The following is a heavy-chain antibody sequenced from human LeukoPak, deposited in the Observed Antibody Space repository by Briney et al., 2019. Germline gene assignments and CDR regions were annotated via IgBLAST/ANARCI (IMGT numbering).Heavy chain of an antibody. CDR2: IYHSGST. V-gene: IGHV4-4*02. J-gene: IGHJ4*02. CDR1: SGSISSNNW. CDR3: ARNGFFTIEF. Sequence: SETLSLTCAVSSGSISSNNWWGWVRPPPGKGLEWIGEIYHSGSTNYNPSLKSRVTISVDNSKNQFSLKLSSVTAADTAVYYCARNGFFTIEFWGQGTLVTVSS. D-gene: IGHD3-3*01.